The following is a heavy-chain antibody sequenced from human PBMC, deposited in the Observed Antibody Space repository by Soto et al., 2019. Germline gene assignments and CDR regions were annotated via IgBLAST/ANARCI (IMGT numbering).Heavy chain of an antibody. CDR2: VSNDGITT. D-gene: IGHD6-6*01. CDR1: GFSFTSYA. CDR3: ARSHTSSSGEALDY. J-gene: IGHJ4*02. Sequence: QVQLVESGGGVVQPGRSLRLSCAASGFSFTSYALHWVRQAPGKGLEWLAVVSNDGITTFYTNSVKGRFTISRDNSENTVYLQINRLSVDDTAVYPCARSHTSSSGEALDYWGQGTLVTVSS. V-gene: IGHV3-30-3*01.